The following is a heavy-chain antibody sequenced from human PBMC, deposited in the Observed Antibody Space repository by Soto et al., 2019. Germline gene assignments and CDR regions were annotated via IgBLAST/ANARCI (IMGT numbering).Heavy chain of an antibody. V-gene: IGHV3-48*01. CDR1: GFTFSSYS. J-gene: IGHJ3*02. CDR3: ARDLLGAFDI. CDR2: ITSSSDIV. Sequence: EVQLVESGGGLVQPGGSLRLSCAASGFTFSSYSMNWVRQAPGKGLEWMSYITSSSDIVQYADSVKGRFTISRDNAKSSLYLQMNSLRAEDTAVYYCARDLLGAFDIWGQGPMVTVSS. D-gene: IGHD3-10*01.